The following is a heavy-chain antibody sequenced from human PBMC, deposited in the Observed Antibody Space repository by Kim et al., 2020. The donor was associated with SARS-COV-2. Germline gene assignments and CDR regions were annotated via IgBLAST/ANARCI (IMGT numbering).Heavy chain of an antibody. Sequence: ASVKVSCKVSGYTLTELSMHWVRQAPGKGLEWMGGFDPEDGETIYAQKFQGRVTMTEDTSTDTAYMELSSLRSEDTAVYYCATDDYGSGSYNYWGQGTLVTVSS. V-gene: IGHV1-24*01. J-gene: IGHJ4*02. CDR2: FDPEDGET. CDR1: GYTLTELS. CDR3: ATDDYGSGSYNY. D-gene: IGHD3-10*01.